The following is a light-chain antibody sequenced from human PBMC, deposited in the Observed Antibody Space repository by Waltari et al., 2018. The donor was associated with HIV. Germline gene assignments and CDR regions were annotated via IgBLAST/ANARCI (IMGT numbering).Light chain of an antibody. CDR1: SGHSSYA. Sequence: QLVLTQSPSASASLGASVKLTCTLSSGHSSYAIAWHQQQPEKGPRYLMKFNSDGSHSKGDGIPDRFSGSSSGAERYLTISSLQSEDEADYYCQTWGTLNVVFGGGTKLTVL. J-gene: IGLJ2*01. CDR3: QTWGTLNVV. CDR2: FNSDGSH. V-gene: IGLV4-69*01.